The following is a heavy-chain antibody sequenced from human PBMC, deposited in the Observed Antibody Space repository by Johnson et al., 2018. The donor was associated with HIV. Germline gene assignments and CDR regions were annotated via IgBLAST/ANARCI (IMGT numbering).Heavy chain of an antibody. D-gene: IGHD6-6*01. J-gene: IGHJ3*02. Sequence: QMLLVESGGGLVQPGRSLRLSCAASGFSFDDYAMHWVRQIPGKGLEWVAVISYDGSNKYYADSVKGRFTISRDNSKNTLYLQINSLRAEDTAVYYCAKGEQLVISRKGHDAFDIWGQGTMVTVSS. CDR3: AKGEQLVISRKGHDAFDI. CDR1: GFSFDDYA. CDR2: ISYDGSNK. V-gene: IGHV3-30-3*01.